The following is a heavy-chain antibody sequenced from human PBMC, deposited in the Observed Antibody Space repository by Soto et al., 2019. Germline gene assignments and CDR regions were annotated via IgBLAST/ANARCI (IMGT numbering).Heavy chain of an antibody. J-gene: IGHJ1*01. V-gene: IGHV3-23*01. Sequence: GGSLRISCAASGFMFSSYAMSWVRQALGKGLEWVSAISDTGGSKYYADSVKGRVTISRDNSKNTLYLQMNSLRAEDTAVYYCAKNRAPVYCSGARCYASFDCGQGALVPGSA. CDR1: GFMFSSYA. D-gene: IGHD2-15*01. CDR2: ISDTGGSK. CDR3: AKNRAPVYCSGARCYASFD.